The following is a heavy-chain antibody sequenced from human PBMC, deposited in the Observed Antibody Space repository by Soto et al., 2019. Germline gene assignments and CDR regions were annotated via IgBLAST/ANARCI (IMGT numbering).Heavy chain of an antibody. Sequence: SETLSLTCAVYGGSFSCYYWSWIRQPPGKGLEWIGEINHSGSTNYNPSLKSRVTISVDTSKNQFSLKLSSVTAADTAVYYCARDVDTXMVPTRNIYYYYYGMDVWGPGTTVTVSS. J-gene: IGHJ6*02. CDR1: GGSFSCYY. V-gene: IGHV4-34*01. CDR3: ARDVDTXMVPTRNIYYYYYGMDV. D-gene: IGHD5-18*01. CDR2: INHSGST.